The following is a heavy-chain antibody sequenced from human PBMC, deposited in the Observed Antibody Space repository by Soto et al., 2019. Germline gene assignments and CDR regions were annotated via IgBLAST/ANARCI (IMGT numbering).Heavy chain of an antibody. J-gene: IGHJ6*03. V-gene: IGHV3-53*04. CDR2: IYSGGST. Sequence: EVQLVESGGGLVQPGGSLRLSCAASGFTVSSNYRSWVRQAPGKGLEWVSVIYSGGSTYYADSVKGRFTISRHNSKNTLYLQMNSLRAEDTAVYYCARAAATTVINYYYYYYMDVWGKGTTVTVSS. D-gene: IGHD4-17*01. CDR3: ARAAATTVINYYYYYYMDV. CDR1: GFTVSSNY.